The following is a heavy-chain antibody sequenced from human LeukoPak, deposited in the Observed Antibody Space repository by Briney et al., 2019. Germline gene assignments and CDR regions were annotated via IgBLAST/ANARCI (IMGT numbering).Heavy chain of an antibody. CDR2: ISTSGSST. CDR1: GFTFSSYA. D-gene: IGHD3-22*01. CDR3: ARAARLGTYDSSGYYFNPPPDY. V-gene: IGHV3-23*01. J-gene: IGHJ4*02. Sequence: PGGSLRLSCAASGFTFSSYAMSWVRQAPGKGLEWVSLISTSGSSTYYADSVKGRFTISRDNSKNTLYLQMNSLRAEDTAVYYCARAARLGTYDSSGYYFNPPPDYWGQGTLVTVSS.